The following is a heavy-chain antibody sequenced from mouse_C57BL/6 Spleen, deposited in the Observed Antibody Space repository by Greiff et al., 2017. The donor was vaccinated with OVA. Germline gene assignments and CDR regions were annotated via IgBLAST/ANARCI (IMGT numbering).Heavy chain of an antibody. D-gene: IGHD1-1*01. J-gene: IGHJ4*01. CDR2: IRNKANGYTT. CDR3: ARYISGSSPLYAMDY. CDR1: GFTFTDYY. Sequence: EVKLVESGGGLVQPGGSLSLSCAASGFTFTDYYMSWVRQPPGKALEWLGFIRNKANGYTTEYSASVKGRFTISRDNSQSILYLQMNALRAEDSATYYCARYISGSSPLYAMDYWGQGTSVTVSS. V-gene: IGHV7-3*01.